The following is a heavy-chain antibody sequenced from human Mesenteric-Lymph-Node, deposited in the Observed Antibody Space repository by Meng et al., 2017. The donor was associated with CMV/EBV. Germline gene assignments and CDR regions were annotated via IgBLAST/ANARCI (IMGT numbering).Heavy chain of an antibody. Sequence: SETLSLTCAVSDGSISSGNWGSWVRQPPGKGLECIGEVSESGSTTYNPSLQSRVTVSIDKSKNQFSLNMNFVTAADTAVYYCARYNYFGLDVWGQGTTVTVSS. V-gene: IGHV4-4*02. CDR2: VSESGST. CDR1: DGSISSGNW. J-gene: IGHJ6*02. CDR3: ARYNYFGLDV.